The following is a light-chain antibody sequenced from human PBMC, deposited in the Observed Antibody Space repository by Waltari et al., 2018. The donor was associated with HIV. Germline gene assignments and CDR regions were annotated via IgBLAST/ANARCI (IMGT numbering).Light chain of an antibody. Sequence: VLTQSPGTLSLSPGERATLSCRASQSVNATFFAWYQQRPGQAPRLLIYGASTRAPGVPDRFSGSGSGTDFILAISRLEPEDFAVYYCHQYGNSPSTFGQGTTLDIK. J-gene: IGKJ2*01. CDR2: GAS. V-gene: IGKV3-20*01. CDR1: QSVNATF. CDR3: HQYGNSPST.